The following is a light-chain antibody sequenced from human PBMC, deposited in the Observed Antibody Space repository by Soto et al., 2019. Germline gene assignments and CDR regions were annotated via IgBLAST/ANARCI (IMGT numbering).Light chain of an antibody. V-gene: IGKV3-20*01. Sequence: EIVMTQSPGTLSVSPGERVTLSCRASQSVGSKLVWYQRKPGQAPRLLIYDASARATGMPGRFSGSGSGTDFTLTISRLEPEDFAVYYCQQYGSSPLTFGGGTKVDIK. CDR2: DAS. J-gene: IGKJ4*01. CDR3: QQYGSSPLT. CDR1: QSVGSK.